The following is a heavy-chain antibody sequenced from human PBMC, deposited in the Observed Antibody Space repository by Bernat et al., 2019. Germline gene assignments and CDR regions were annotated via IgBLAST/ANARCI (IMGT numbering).Heavy chain of an antibody. CDR1: GFTFDDYA. J-gene: IGHJ6*01. CDR2: LSGDGGSR. V-gene: IGHV3-43*02. Sequence: EVHLVESGGGVVQPGGSLRLSCAASGFTFDDYAMHWVRQAPGKGLEWVSLLSGDGGSRYNADAVKGRFTVSRDNSKNSLYLQMNSLRTEDTALYYCAKDLCITILRGLRSCYYGMEVWGQGTTVTVSS. D-gene: IGHD3-10*01. CDR3: AKDLCITILRGLRSCYYGMEV.